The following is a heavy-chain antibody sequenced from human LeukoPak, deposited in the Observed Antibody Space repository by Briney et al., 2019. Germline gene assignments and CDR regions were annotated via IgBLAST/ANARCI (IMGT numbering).Heavy chain of an antibody. D-gene: IGHD6-13*01. J-gene: IGHJ5*02. V-gene: IGHV5-51*01. Sequence: GESLKISCKGSGYRFTSYWIGWVRQMPRKGVEWMGIIYPGDSDTRYSPSFQGQVTISADKSISTAYLQWSSLKASDTAMYYCARIYPRIAAQNWFDPWGQGTLVTVSS. CDR1: GYRFTSYW. CDR3: ARIYPRIAAQNWFDP. CDR2: IYPGDSDT.